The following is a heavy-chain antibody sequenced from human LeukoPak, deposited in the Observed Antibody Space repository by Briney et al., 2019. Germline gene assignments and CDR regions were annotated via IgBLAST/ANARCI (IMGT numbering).Heavy chain of an antibody. CDR3: AKDQRRGYSYGFDY. CDR2: IKQDGSEI. CDR1: EFTFSSYW. D-gene: IGHD5-18*01. V-gene: IGHV3-7*01. Sequence: GGSLRLSCAASEFTFSSYWMTWVRQAPGKGLEWVANIKQDGSEIYYMDSVKGRFTISRDNSKNTLYLQMNSLRADDTAVYYCAKDQRRGYSYGFDYWGQGTLVTVSS. J-gene: IGHJ4*02.